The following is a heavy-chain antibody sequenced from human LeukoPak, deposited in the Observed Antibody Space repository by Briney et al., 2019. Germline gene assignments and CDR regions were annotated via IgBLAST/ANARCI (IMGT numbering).Heavy chain of an antibody. CDR1: GGSISSGGYY. Sequence: PSETLSLTCTVSGGSISSGGYYWSWIRQHPGTGLEWIGYIYYSGSTYYNPSLKSRVTISVDTSKNQFSLKLSSVTAADTAVYYCARAIYYDILTGYSENWFDPWGQGTLVTVSS. CDR2: IYYSGST. D-gene: IGHD3-9*01. J-gene: IGHJ5*02. CDR3: ARAIYYDILTGYSENWFDP. V-gene: IGHV4-31*03.